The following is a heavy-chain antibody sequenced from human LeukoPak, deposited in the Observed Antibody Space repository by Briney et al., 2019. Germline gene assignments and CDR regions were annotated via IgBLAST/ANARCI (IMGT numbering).Heavy chain of an antibody. J-gene: IGHJ4*02. CDR3: ARGPYSSGWYKGIDY. Sequence: NSSQTLSLTCTVSGGSISSGGYYWSWIRQHPGKGLEWIGYIYYSGSTYYNPSLKSRVTISVDTSKNQFSLKLSSVTAADTAVYYCARGPYSSGWYKGIDYWGQGTLVTVSS. CDR2: IYYSGST. CDR1: GGSISSGGYY. D-gene: IGHD6-19*01. V-gene: IGHV4-31*03.